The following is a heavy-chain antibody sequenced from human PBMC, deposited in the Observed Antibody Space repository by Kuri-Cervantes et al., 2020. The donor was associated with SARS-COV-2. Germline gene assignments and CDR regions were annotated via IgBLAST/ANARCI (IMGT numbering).Heavy chain of an antibody. CDR2: IYTSGST. D-gene: IGHD1-14*01. CDR3: ARDPRYLARGGGFDY. Sequence: LRLSCTVSGGSIGSGSYYWSWIRQPAGKGLEWIGRIYTSGSTNYNPSLKSRVTISVDTSKDQFSLKLSSVTAADTAVYYCARDPRYLARGGGFDYWGQGTLVTVSS. J-gene: IGHJ4*02. CDR1: GGSIGSGSYY. V-gene: IGHV4-61*02.